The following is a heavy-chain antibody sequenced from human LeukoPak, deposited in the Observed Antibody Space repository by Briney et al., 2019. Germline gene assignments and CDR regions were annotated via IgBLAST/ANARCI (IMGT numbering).Heavy chain of an antibody. CDR3: VRDSHYYDTSDPKYRLDY. Sequence: GGSLRLSCAVSGFTFRSYWMNWVRQSPGKGLEWVAYITSGGSPMYYVDSVKGRSTISRDNAKNSLFLEVHSLRAEDTGVYYCVRDSHYYDTSDPKYRLDYWGQGTLVTVSS. CDR2: ITSGGSPM. V-gene: IGHV3-48*04. CDR1: GFTFRSYW. J-gene: IGHJ4*02. D-gene: IGHD3-22*01.